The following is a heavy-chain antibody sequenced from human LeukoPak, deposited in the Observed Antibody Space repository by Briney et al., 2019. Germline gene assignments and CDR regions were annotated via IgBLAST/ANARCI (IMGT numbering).Heavy chain of an antibody. J-gene: IGHJ6*02. CDR3: AGDTVTTLAYGMDV. Sequence: PSETLSLTCAVYGGSFSGYYWSWIRQHPGKGLEWIGYIYYSGSTYYNPSLKSRVTISVDTSKNQFSLKLSSVTAADTAVYYCAGDTVTTLAYGMDVWGQGTTVTVSS. D-gene: IGHD4-17*01. CDR1: GGSFSGYY. CDR2: IYYSGST. V-gene: IGHV4-31*11.